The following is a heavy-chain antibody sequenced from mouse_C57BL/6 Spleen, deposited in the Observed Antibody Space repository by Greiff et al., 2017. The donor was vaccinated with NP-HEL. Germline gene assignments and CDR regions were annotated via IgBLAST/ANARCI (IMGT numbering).Heavy chain of an antibody. CDR2: IHPNSGST. CDR1: GYTFTSYW. Sequence: QVQLQQPGAELVKPGASVKLSCKASGYTFTSYWMHWVKQRPGQGLEWIGMIHPNSGSTNYNEKFKSKATLTVDKSSSTAYMQLSSLTSDDSSVYDCARSPYSNYAMDYWGQGTSVTVSS. J-gene: IGHJ4*01. V-gene: IGHV1-64*01. CDR3: ARSPYSNYAMDY. D-gene: IGHD2-5*01.